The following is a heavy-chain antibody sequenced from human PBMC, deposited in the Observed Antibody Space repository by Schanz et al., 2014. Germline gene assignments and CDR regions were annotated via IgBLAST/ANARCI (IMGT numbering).Heavy chain of an antibody. D-gene: IGHD3-10*01. CDR3: ARHNRVWFGKEGW. V-gene: IGHV4-39*01. Sequence: QLQMPTSGPGLVRPWETLSLTCTVSGGSISDSGAYWGWFRQTPGKGLEWIANLFYGGSKYYNPSFESRVTLSVEASTNQYSRGLGSVTAADTGVYYCARHNRVWFGKEGWWGQGTLVTVSS. CDR1: GGSISDSGAY. J-gene: IGHJ4*02. CDR2: LFYGGSK.